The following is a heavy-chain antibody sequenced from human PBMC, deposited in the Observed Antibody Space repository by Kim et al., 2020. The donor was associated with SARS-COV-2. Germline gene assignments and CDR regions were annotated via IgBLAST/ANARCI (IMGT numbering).Heavy chain of an antibody. J-gene: IGHJ6*01. Sequence: GGSLRLSCAASGFTFSSYALSWVRQAPGKGLEWVSGISGGGANTNYAYAVNGRITTTRDNSKNTLLQQMNILRADDTAVYYVANDRFHISEVDFFYY. D-gene: IGHD3-3*02. CDR3: ANDRFHISEVDFFYY. CDR2: ISGGGANT. V-gene: IGHV3-23*01. CDR1: GFTFSSYA.